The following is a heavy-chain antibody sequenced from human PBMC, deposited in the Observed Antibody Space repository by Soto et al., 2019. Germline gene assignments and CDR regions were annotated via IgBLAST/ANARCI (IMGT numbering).Heavy chain of an antibody. CDR3: ARVIIEVTTAVNWFDP. Sequence: PGGSLRLSCAASGFTFSSYAMHWVRQAPGKGLEWVAVISYDGSNKYYADSVKGRFTISRDNSKNTLYLQMNSLRAEDTAVYYCARVIIEVTTAVNWFDPWGQGTLVTVSS. J-gene: IGHJ5*02. CDR2: ISYDGSNK. D-gene: IGHD4-17*01. V-gene: IGHV3-30-3*01. CDR1: GFTFSSYA.